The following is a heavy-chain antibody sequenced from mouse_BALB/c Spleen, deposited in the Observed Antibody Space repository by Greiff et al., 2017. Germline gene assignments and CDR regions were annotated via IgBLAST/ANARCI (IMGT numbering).Heavy chain of an antibody. D-gene: IGHD4-1*01. CDR1: GDSITSGY. CDR2: ISYSGST. J-gene: IGHJ3*01. CDR3: ARGEGLTGTFAY. Sequence: EVKLQESGPSLVKPSQTLSLTCSVTGDSITSGYWNWIRKFPGNKLEYMGYISYSGSTYYNPSLKSRISITRDTSKNQYYLQLNSVTTEDTATYYCARGEGLTGTFAYWGQGTLVTVSA. V-gene: IGHV3-8*02.